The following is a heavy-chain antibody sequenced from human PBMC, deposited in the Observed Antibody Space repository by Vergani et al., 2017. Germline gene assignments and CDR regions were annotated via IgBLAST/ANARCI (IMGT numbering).Heavy chain of an antibody. J-gene: IGHJ1*01. V-gene: IGHV3-30-3*01. Sequence: QVQLVESGGGVVQPGRSLRLSCAASGFTFSSYAMHWVRQAPGKGLEWVAVISYDGSNKYYADSVKGRFTISRDNSKNTLYLQMNSLRAEDTAVYYCAGDGGYYGSRSYGDYFQHWGQGTLVTVSS. CDR3: AGDGGYYGSRSYGDYFQH. CDR1: GFTFSSYA. D-gene: IGHD3-10*01. CDR2: ISYDGSNK.